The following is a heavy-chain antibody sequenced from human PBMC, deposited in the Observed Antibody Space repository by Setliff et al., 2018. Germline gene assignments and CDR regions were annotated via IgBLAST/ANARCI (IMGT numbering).Heavy chain of an antibody. CDR2: LKPGDSGI. J-gene: IGHJ4*02. V-gene: IGHV5-51*01. CDR3: ARSTVTQDFDS. Sequence: GESLKISCKGSGYTFTNYWIGWVRQMPGKGLEWMGILKPGDSGIRYSPSFQGQVTLSADTSIATAYLHWASLKASDTAMYYCARSTVTQDFDSWGQGTLGTVS. D-gene: IGHD4-17*01. CDR1: GYTFTNYW.